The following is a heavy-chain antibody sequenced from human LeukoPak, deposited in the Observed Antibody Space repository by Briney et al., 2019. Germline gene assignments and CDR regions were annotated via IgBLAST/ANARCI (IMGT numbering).Heavy chain of an antibody. Sequence: QSGGPLRLSCAASGFTFSSYWMSWVRQAPGKGLEWVANIKQDGSEKYYVDSVKGRFSISRDNAKNSLYLQMNSLRAEDTAVYYCASDRPFLSYWGQGTLVTVSS. J-gene: IGHJ4*02. V-gene: IGHV3-7*01. CDR3: ASDRPFLSY. CDR2: IKQDGSEK. CDR1: GFTFSSYW.